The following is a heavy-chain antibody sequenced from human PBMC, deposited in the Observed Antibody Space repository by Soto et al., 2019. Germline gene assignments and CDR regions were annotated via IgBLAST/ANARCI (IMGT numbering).Heavy chain of an antibody. CDR1: GGSISSSSYY. D-gene: IGHD1-20*01. CDR3: ARHFITGTNVGRHDY. CDR2: IYYSGST. Sequence: SETLSLTCTVSGGSISSSSYYWGWIRQPPGKGLEGIGSIYYSGSTYYNPSLKSRVTISVDTSKNQFSLKLSSVTAADTAVYYCARHFITGTNVGRHDYWGQGTLVTVSS. V-gene: IGHV4-39*01. J-gene: IGHJ4*02.